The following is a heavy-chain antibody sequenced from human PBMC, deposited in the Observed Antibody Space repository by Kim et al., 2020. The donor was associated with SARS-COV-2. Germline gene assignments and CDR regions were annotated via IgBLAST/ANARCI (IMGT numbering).Heavy chain of an antibody. Sequence: ASVKVSCKASGYTFTSYDINWVRQATGQGLEWMGWMNPNIGNTGYAQKFQGRVTMTRNTSISTAYMELSSLRSEDTAVYYCARDRWELLPYYYYGMDVWGQGTTVTVSS. CDR3: ARDRWELLPYYYYGMDV. CDR2: MNPNIGNT. D-gene: IGHD1-26*01. CDR1: GYTFTSYD. J-gene: IGHJ6*02. V-gene: IGHV1-8*01.